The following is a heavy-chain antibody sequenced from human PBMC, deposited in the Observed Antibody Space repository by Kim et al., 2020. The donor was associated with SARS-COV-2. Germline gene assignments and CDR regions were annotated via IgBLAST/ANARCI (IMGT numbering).Heavy chain of an antibody. J-gene: IGHJ6*02. CDR3: ARYLGYCSSTSCYRGLGGMDV. CDR2: INHSGST. Sequence: SETLSLTCAVYGGSFSGYYWSWIRQPPGKGLEWIGEINHSGSTNYNPSLKSRVTISVDTSKNQFSLKLSSVTAADTAVYYCARYLGYCSSTSCYRGLGGMDVWGQGTTVTVSS. V-gene: IGHV4-34*01. D-gene: IGHD2-2*02. CDR1: GGSFSGYY.